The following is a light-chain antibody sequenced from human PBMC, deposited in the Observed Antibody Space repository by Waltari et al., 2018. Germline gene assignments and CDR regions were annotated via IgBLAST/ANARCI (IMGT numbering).Light chain of an antibody. Sequence: VMTQSSLFRLVTREDAASFFPRSSQSLLHSSGNTYLDWYLQKPGQSPQLLIYMITNRASGVPDRFSGSGSGTDFTLKISRVEAEDVGIYYCMQARQTPWTFGQGTRVEIK. V-gene: IGKV2-28*01. J-gene: IGKJ1*01. CDR2: MIT. CDR3: MQARQTPWT. CDR1: QSLLHSSGNTY.